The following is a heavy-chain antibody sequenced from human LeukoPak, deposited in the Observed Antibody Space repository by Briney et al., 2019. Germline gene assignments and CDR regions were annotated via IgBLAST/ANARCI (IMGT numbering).Heavy chain of an antibody. CDR1: GLTFSSYW. D-gene: IGHD2-15*01. Sequence: GGSLRLSCAASGLTFSSYWMHWVRQVPGKGLVWVSRITRDGSSTSYVDSVKGRFTISRDNAKNTLYLQMNSLRAEDTAVYYCVRGQYCSGGNCYDTFDIWGQGTLVTVSS. CDR3: VRGQYCSGGNCYDTFDI. J-gene: IGHJ3*02. V-gene: IGHV3-74*01. CDR2: ITRDGSST.